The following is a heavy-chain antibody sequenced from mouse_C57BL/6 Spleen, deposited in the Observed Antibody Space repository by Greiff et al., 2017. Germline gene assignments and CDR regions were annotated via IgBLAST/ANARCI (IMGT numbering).Heavy chain of an antibody. V-gene: IGHV10-1*01. CDR1: GFSFNTYA. Sequence: EVMLVESGGGLVQPKGSLKLSCAASGFSFNTYAMNWVRQAPGKGLEWVARIRSKSNNYATYYAESVKDRFTISRDDSESMLYLQMNNLKTEDTAMYYCVRQDHQSWYFDVWGTGTTVTVSS. J-gene: IGHJ1*03. CDR2: IRSKSNNYAT. CDR3: VRQDHQSWYFDV.